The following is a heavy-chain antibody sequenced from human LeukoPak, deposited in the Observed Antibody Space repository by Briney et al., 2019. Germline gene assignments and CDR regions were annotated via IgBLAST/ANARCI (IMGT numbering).Heavy chain of an antibody. CDR3: AGGSAAGTFVIDY. CDR1: GGSISSYY. J-gene: IGHJ4*02. V-gene: IGHV4-59*08. D-gene: IGHD6-13*01. CDR2: IYYSGST. Sequence: SETLPLTCTVSGGSISSYYWSWIRQPPGKGLEWIGYIYYSGSTNYNPSLKSRVTISVDTSKNQFSLKLSSVTAAVSAVYNCAGGSAAGTFVIDYRGQGTLVTVSS.